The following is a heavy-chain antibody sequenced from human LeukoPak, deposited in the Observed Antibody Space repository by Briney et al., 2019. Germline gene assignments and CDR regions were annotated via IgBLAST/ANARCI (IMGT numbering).Heavy chain of an antibody. V-gene: IGHV1-2*02. CDR2: INPNSGGT. CDR3: ARGRYYYVGPFDY. J-gene: IGHJ4*02. D-gene: IGHD3-10*01. Sequence: ASVKVSCKASGGTFSSYAISWVRQAPGQGLEWMGWINPNSGGTNYAQKFQGRVTMTRDTSISTAYMELSRLRSDDTAVYYCARGRYYYVGPFDYWGQGTLVTVSS. CDR1: GGTFSSYA.